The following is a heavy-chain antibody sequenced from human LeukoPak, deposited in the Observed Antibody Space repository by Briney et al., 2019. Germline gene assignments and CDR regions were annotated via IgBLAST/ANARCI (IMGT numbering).Heavy chain of an antibody. CDR3: VRDKGLGRTERFDS. CDR1: GFSVTTTY. J-gene: IGHJ4*02. Sequence: GGSLRLSCVVSGFSVTTTYMTWVRQAPGKGPEWVSLIFGESMTTYADSVKGRFTISRDNSKNTVYLQMNRLRAEGTGMYFCVRDKGLGRTERFDSWGQGTLVTVST. CDR2: IFGESMT. V-gene: IGHV3-53*01. D-gene: IGHD3/OR15-3a*01.